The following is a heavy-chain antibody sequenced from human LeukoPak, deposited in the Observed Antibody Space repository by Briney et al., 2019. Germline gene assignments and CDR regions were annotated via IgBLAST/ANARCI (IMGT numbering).Heavy chain of an antibody. J-gene: IGHJ4*02. CDR1: DDSISDYY. CDR3: TRGAGWLIDY. CDR2: FYNSGRS. V-gene: IGHV4-59*01. Sequence: SEALSLTCTVSDDSISDYYRGWIRQPPGKGPEWIGYFYNSGRSTYNPSLKSRVTISADTSKNHFSLKLNSVTTADTVVYYCTRGAGWLIDYWGQGILVTVSS. D-gene: IGHD3-16*01.